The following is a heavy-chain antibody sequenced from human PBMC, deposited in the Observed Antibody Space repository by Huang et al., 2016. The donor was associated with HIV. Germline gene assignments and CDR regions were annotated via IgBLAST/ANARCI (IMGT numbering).Heavy chain of an antibody. CDR3: SPSGDDYFYFYMDV. D-gene: IGHD4-17*01. J-gene: IGHJ6*03. CDR2: VRSKAFGGAA. CDR1: CFIFNDFA. V-gene: IGHV3-49*03. Sequence: QLVESGGDSVQSGRSLRLPCRGSCFIFNDFAMNWFRQSPGKGREWMGCVRSKAFGGAAKRAPFVKDRFTVSRYEAKNVAFLQMDTLQVDDTAIYYCSPSGDDYFYFYMDVWGNGTTVIVS.